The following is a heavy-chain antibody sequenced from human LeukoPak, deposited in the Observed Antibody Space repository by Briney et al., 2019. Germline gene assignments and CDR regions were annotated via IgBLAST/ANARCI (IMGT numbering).Heavy chain of an antibody. Sequence: SVKVSCKASGFTFTSSAVQWVRQARGQRLEWIGWIVVGSGNTNYAQKFQERVTITRDMSTSTAYMELSSLRSEDTAVYYCAADPHYYDSSGYQTPYFDYWGQGTLVTVSS. CDR2: IVVGSGNT. D-gene: IGHD3-22*01. CDR1: GFTFTSSA. J-gene: IGHJ4*02. V-gene: IGHV1-58*01. CDR3: AADPHYYDSSGYQTPYFDY.